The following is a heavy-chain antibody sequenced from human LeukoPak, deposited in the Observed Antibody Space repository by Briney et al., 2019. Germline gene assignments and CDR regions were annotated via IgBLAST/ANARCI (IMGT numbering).Heavy chain of an antibody. CDR1: GFTFSSYE. Sequence: GGSLRLSCAASGFTFSSYEMNWVRQAPGKGLEWVSYISSGGRIKYYADSVKGRFTISRDNAKNSLYLQMNSLRAEDTAVYYCARDEPGIAVDVGVYWGQGTLVAVSS. CDR3: ARDEPGIAVDVGVY. J-gene: IGHJ4*02. D-gene: IGHD6-19*01. CDR2: ISSGGRIK. V-gene: IGHV3-48*03.